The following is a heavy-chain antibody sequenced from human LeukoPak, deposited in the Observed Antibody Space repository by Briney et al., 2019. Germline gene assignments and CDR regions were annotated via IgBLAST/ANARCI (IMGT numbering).Heavy chain of an antibody. CDR2: IYSGGST. Sequence: SGGSLRLSCAASGXTVSSNYVTWVRQAPGKGLEWVSIIYSGGSTYCADSVKGRFTISRDNSKNTLYLQMNSLRAEDTAVYYCARGERWTYLDYWGQGTLVTVSS. D-gene: IGHD2-15*01. J-gene: IGHJ4*02. CDR1: GXTVSSNY. CDR3: ARGERWTYLDY. V-gene: IGHV3-53*01.